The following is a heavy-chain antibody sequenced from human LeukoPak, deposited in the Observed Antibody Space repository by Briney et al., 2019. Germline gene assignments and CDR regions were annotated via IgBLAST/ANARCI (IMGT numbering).Heavy chain of an antibody. Sequence: SVKVSCKASGGTFSIYAISWVRQAPGQGLEWMGGIIPIFGTANYAQKFQGRVTITADESTSTAYMELSSLRSEDTAVYYCARLGGQKGENWFDPWGQGTLVTVSS. CDR1: GGTFSIYA. V-gene: IGHV1-69*13. J-gene: IGHJ5*02. CDR3: ARLGGQKGENWFDP. CDR2: IIPIFGTA. D-gene: IGHD3-16*01.